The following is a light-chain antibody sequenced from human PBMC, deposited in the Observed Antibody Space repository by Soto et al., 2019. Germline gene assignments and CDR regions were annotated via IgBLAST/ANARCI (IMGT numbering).Light chain of an antibody. Sequence: EIVMTQSPDTLSVSPGERATLSCRASQSVSTNLAWYPQNPGQAPRLLIYGASTRATGIPARFSGSGSGTAITLTISRLQSEDFAVYHCQQYNNWPYTFGQGTKLEIK. CDR3: QQYNNWPYT. V-gene: IGKV3-15*01. J-gene: IGKJ2*01. CDR1: QSVSTN. CDR2: GAS.